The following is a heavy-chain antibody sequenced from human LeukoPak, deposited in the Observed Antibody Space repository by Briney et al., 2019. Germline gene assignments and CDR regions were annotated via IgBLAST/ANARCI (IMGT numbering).Heavy chain of an antibody. V-gene: IGHV3-33*01. CDR1: GFTFSSYG. CDR2: IWYDGSNK. D-gene: IGHD3-22*01. J-gene: IGHJ4*02. Sequence: GGSLRLSCAASGFTFSSYGMHWVRQAPGKGLEWVAVIWYDGSNKYYADSVKGRFTISRDNSKNTLYLQMNSLRAEDTAVYYCARALYYYDSSGYSSLNDYWGQGTLVTVSS. CDR3: ARALYYYDSSGYSSLNDY.